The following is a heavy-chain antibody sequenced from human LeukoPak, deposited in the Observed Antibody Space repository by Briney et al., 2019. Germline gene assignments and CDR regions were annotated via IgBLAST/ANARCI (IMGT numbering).Heavy chain of an antibody. CDR1: GGSISSSNW. J-gene: IGHJ4*02. CDR3: ARGRYVTTRGGAAAGFLDY. D-gene: IGHD6-13*01. V-gene: IGHV4-4*02. Sequence: SSETLSLTCAVSGGSISSSNWWSWVRPPPGKGLEWIGEIYHSGSTNYNPSLKSRVTISVDTSQKQFSLRLSSVTAADTAVYYCARGRYVTTRGGAAAGFLDYWGQGTLVTVST. CDR2: IYHSGST.